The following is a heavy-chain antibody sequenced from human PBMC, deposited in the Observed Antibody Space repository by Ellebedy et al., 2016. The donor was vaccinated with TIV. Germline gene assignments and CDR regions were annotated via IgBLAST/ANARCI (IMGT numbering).Heavy chain of an antibody. D-gene: IGHD3-3*01. CDR1: GFTFSSYG. V-gene: IGHV3-30*18. CDR3: AKDPNEWLSGYYFDY. J-gene: IGHJ4*02. CDR2: ISYDGSNK. Sequence: GESLKISXAASGFTFSSYGMHWVRQAPGKGLEWVAVISYDGSNKYYADSVKGRFTISRDNSKNTLYLQMNSLRAEDTAVYYCAKDPNEWLSGYYFDYWGQGTLVTVSS.